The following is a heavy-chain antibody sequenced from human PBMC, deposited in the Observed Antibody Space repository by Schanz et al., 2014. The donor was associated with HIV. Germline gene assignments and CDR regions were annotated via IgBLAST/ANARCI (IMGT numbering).Heavy chain of an antibody. CDR3: AKDGNLYDSRYRGKGNYYHYYGMDV. CDR2: ISGSDGDT. J-gene: IGHJ6*02. V-gene: IGHV3-23*01. D-gene: IGHD3-22*01. CDR1: GFTFSSYA. Sequence: EVQLLESGGGLVQPGGSLRLSCAASGFTFSSYAMTWVRQAPGKGLDWVSTISGSDGDTYYADSVKGRFTISRDNSKNTVYLQAKSRRPEDTAVYVCAKDGNLYDSRYRGKGNYYHYYGMDVWGQGTTVTVS.